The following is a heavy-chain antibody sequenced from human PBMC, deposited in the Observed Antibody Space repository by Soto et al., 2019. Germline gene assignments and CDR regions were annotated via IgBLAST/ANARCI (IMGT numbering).Heavy chain of an antibody. CDR1: GGSISSGGYS. CDR3: ARVQLFAFDI. CDR2: IYHSGST. Sequence: SETLSLTCAVSGGSISSGGYSWSWIRQPPGKGLEWIGYIYHSGSTYYNPSLKSRVTISVDTSKNQFSLKLSSVTAADTAVYYCARVQLFAFDIWGQGTMVT. J-gene: IGHJ3*02. V-gene: IGHV4-30-2*05. D-gene: IGHD1-1*01.